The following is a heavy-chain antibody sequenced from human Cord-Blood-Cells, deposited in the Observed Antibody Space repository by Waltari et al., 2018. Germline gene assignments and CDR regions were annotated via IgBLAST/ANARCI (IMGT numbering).Heavy chain of an antibody. Sequence: QLQLQELGPGLVKPSETLSLTCTVSGGSISSSSYYWGWIRQPPGKGLEWIGSIYYSGSTYYNPSLKSRVTISVDTSKNQFSLKLSSVTAADTAVYYCARLNWNYAFDIWGQGTMVTVSS. CDR2: IYYSGST. CDR1: GGSISSSSYY. CDR3: ARLNWNYAFDI. V-gene: IGHV4-39*01. D-gene: IGHD1-7*01. J-gene: IGHJ3*02.